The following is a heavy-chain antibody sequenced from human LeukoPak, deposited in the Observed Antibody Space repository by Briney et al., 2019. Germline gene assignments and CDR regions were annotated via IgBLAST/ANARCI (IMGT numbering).Heavy chain of an antibody. D-gene: IGHD6-13*01. J-gene: IGHJ5*02. Sequence: PSETLSLTCTVSGGSISSYYWSWIRQPPGKGLSGIGYIYYSGSTNYNPSLKSRVTISVDTSKNQFSLKLSSVTAADTAVYYCARHLSSSYSNWFDPWGQGTLVTVSS. CDR1: GGSISSYY. CDR3: ARHLSSSYSNWFDP. V-gene: IGHV4-59*08. CDR2: IYYSGST.